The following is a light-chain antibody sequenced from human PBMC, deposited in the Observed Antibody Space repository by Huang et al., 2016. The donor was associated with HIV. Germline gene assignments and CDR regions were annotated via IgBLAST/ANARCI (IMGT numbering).Light chain of an antibody. V-gene: IGKV3D-15*01. Sequence: IVMSQSPATLSVSPGDSATLSCRANHTVNNKVAWFQQKVGQAPRLIIYSDSVRASSIGVPDRFLGRGSGTEFTLSITGVQSDDFAVYYCQQYNDWPWTFGQGTRV. CDR3: QQYNDWPWT. J-gene: IGKJ1*01. CDR2: SDS. CDR1: HTVNNK.